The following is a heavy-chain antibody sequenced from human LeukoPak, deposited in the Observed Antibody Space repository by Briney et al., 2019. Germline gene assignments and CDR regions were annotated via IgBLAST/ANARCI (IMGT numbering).Heavy chain of an antibody. J-gene: IGHJ5*02. CDR2: IYYSGTT. CDR3: ARDNDDGDYVGWFDP. CDR1: GASITSGFYY. D-gene: IGHD4-17*01. Sequence: SESLSLTCTVSGASITSGFYYWSWLRQSRGKGLERLGYIYYSGTTYYSPSLKSRLTISLDTSKNHLSLKLTSVTAADTAIYYGARDNDDGDYVGWFDPWGQGTLVTVSS. V-gene: IGHV4-30-4*01.